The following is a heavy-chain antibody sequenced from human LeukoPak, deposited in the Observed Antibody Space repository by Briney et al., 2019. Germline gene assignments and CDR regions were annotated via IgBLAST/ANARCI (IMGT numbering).Heavy chain of an antibody. Sequence: SSETLSLTCAVYGGSFSGYYWSWIRQPPGKGLEWIGHIYYSGSTNYNPSLKSRVTISVDTSKNQFSLKLSSVTAADTAVYYCASSEVVVPAAILGPFDYWGQGTLVTVSS. CDR1: GGSFSGYY. D-gene: IGHD2-2*02. CDR3: ASSEVVVPAAILGPFDY. V-gene: IGHV4-59*01. CDR2: IYYSGST. J-gene: IGHJ4*02.